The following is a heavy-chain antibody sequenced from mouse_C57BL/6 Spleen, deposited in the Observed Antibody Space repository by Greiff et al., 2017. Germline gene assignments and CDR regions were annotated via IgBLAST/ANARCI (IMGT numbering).Heavy chain of an antibody. CDR3: AKNGDYDGSWFAY. D-gene: IGHD2-4*01. J-gene: IGHJ3*01. CDR2: IWRGGST. V-gene: IGHV2-5*01. CDR1: GFSLTSYG. Sequence: QVQLKESGPGLVQPSQSLSITCTVSGFSLTSYGVHWVRQSPGKGLEWLGVIWRGGSTDYNAAFMSRLSITTDNSKSQVFFKMNSLQADDTAIYDCAKNGDYDGSWFAYWGQGTLVTVSA.